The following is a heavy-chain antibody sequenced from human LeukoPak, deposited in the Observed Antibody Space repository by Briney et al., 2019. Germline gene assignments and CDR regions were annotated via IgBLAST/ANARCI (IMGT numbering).Heavy chain of an antibody. Sequence: SETLSLTCTVPGGSVSSSGFYWGWIRQSPGKGLEWIGNINYRGRPYYNPSLRNRVTISIDTSTNQFSLRLTSETAADTALYYCARDGSDNWGLFDSWGQGTLVTVSS. V-gene: IGHV4-39*07. CDR3: ARDGSDNWGLFDS. J-gene: IGHJ4*02. CDR1: GGSVSSSGFY. D-gene: IGHD1-1*01. CDR2: INYRGRP.